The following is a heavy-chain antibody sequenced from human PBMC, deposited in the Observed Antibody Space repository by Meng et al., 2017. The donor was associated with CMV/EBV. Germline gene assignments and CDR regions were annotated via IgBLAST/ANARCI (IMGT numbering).Heavy chain of an antibody. V-gene: IGHV3-13*03. CDR3: ARVGDCGGDCYADSYWYFDL. D-gene: IGHD2-21*01. J-gene: IGHJ2*01. Sequence: GGSLRLSCAACGFTFSSYDMHWVRQATEKGLEWVSAIGTAGDTYYPGSVKGQFTISRENAKNSLYLQMNSLRAGDTAVYYCARVGDCGGDCYADSYWYFDLWGRGTLVTVSS. CDR1: GFTFSSYD. CDR2: IGTAGDT.